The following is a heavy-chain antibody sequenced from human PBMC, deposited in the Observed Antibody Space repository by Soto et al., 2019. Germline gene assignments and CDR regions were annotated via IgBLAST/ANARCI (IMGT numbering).Heavy chain of an antibody. D-gene: IGHD2-2*02. Sequence: GGSLRLSCAASGFTFSSFWMSWVRQAPGKGLEWVANIKQGGSEKYYVDSVKGRFTISRDNAKNSLYLQMNSLRAEDTAVYYCARGSRYCSSASCYTFDNWGQGTLVTVSS. CDR1: GFTFSSFW. J-gene: IGHJ4*02. CDR3: ARGSRYCSSASCYTFDN. V-gene: IGHV3-7*01. CDR2: IKQGGSEK.